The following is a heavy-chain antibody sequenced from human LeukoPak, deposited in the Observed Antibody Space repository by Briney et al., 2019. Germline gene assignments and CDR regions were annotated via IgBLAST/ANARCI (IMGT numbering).Heavy chain of an antibody. D-gene: IGHD2-2*01. Sequence: VASVKVSCKASGYTFTGYYMHWVRQAPGQGLEWMGWINPSSGGTNYAQKFQGRVTMTRDTSISTAYMELSRLRSDDTAVYYCARDGDIVVLPAAEFFSWFDPWGQGTLVTVSS. CDR1: GYTFTGYY. CDR3: ARDGDIVVLPAAEFFSWFDP. V-gene: IGHV1-2*02. CDR2: INPSSGGT. J-gene: IGHJ5*02.